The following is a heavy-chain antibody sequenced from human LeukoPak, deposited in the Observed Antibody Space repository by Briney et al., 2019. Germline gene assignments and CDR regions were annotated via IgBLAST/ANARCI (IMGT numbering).Heavy chain of an antibody. V-gene: IGHV4-39*07. J-gene: IGHJ4*02. Sequence: SETLSLTCTVSGDSISSSSSYWGWIRQPPGEGLEWIGSIYYSGSTYYNTSLKSRVTISVDTSKNQFSLKLSSVTAADTAVYYCARDRGRINGNDYWGQGTLVTVSS. CDR2: IYYSGST. CDR3: ARDRGRINGNDY. D-gene: IGHD3-10*01. CDR1: GDSISSSSSY.